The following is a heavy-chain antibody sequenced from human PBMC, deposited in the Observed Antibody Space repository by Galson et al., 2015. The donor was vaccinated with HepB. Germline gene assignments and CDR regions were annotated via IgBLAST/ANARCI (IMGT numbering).Heavy chain of an antibody. CDR1: GYTFTGYY. D-gene: IGHD4-17*01. J-gene: IGHJ6*03. CDR3: ARFGELTTRGYYYYYMDV. Sequence: SVKVSCKASGYTFTGYYMHWVRQAPGQGLEWMGRINPNSGGTNYAQKFQGRVTMTRDTSISTAYMELSRLRSDDTAVYYCARFGELTTRGYYYYYMDVWGKGTTVTVSS. V-gene: IGHV1-2*06. CDR2: INPNSGGT.